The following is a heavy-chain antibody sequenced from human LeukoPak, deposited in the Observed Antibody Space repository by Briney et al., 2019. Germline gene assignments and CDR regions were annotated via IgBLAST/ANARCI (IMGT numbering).Heavy chain of an antibody. V-gene: IGHV1-69*05. J-gene: IGHJ3*02. Sequence: SMKVSCKASGGTFSSYAISWVRQAPGQGLEWMGRIIPIFGTANYAQKFQGRVTITTDESTSTAYMELSSLRSEDTAVYYCALRPGGGSDAFDIWGQGTMVTVSS. CDR3: ALRPGGGSDAFDI. CDR2: IIPIFGTA. CDR1: GGTFSSYA. D-gene: IGHD2-15*01.